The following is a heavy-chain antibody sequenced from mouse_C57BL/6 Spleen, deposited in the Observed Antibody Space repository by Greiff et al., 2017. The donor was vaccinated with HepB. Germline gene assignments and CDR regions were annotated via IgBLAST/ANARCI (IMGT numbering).Heavy chain of an antibody. CDR1: GYSITSGYY. CDR2: ISYDGSN. V-gene: IGHV3-6*01. J-gene: IGHJ2*01. Sequence: EVKLLESGPGLVKPSQSLSLTCSVTGYSITSGYYWNWIRQFPGNKLEWMGYISYDGSNNYNPSLKNRISITRDTSKNQFFLKLNSVTTEDTATYYCARWDGYPDYWGQGTTLTVSS. D-gene: IGHD2-3*01. CDR3: ARWDGYPDY.